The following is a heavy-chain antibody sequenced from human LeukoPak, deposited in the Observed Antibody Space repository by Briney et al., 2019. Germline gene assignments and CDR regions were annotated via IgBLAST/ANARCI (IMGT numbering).Heavy chain of an antibody. CDR3: ARARDGYNSSRAGDY. J-gene: IGHJ4*02. D-gene: IGHD5-24*01. Sequence: GGSLRLSCAASGFTFSSSAMSWVRQAPGKGLVWVSRINGDGSSTSYADSVKGRFTISRDNAKNTLYLQMNSLGAEDTAVYYCARARDGYNSSRAGDYWGQGTLVTVSS. CDR1: GFTFSSSA. V-gene: IGHV3-74*01. CDR2: INGDGSST.